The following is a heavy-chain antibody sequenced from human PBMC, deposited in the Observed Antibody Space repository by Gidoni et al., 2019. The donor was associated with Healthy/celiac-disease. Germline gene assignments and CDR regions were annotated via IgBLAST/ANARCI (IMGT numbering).Heavy chain of an antibody. Sequence: QLQLPESGPGRVKPSVTLSLTCTVPGGSICSSSYYWGWIRQPPGKGLGWIGCIYYSGSTYYNPSLKSRVTISVDTSKNQFSLKLSSVTAADTAVYYCARWGKVVRGYYFDYWGQGTLVTVSS. CDR2: IYYSGST. J-gene: IGHJ4*02. CDR3: ARWGKVVRGYYFDY. D-gene: IGHD2-15*01. V-gene: IGHV4-39*01. CDR1: GGSICSSSYY.